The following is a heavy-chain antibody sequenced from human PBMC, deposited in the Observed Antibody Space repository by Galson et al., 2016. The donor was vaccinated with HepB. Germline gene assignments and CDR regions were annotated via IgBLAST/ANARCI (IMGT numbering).Heavy chain of an antibody. J-gene: IGHJ4*02. Sequence: SETLSLTCAVSGGSFSSSNWWTWVRQPPGKGLEWIGEIYHSGSTNYSPSLESRVTISLDESKKEFSLKLSSVTAADTAVYYCARHSRNGDYEYFVDYWGQGTLVTVSS. V-gene: IGHV4-4*02. CDR1: GGSFSSSNW. D-gene: IGHD4-17*01. CDR3: ARHSRNGDYEYFVDY. CDR2: IYHSGST.